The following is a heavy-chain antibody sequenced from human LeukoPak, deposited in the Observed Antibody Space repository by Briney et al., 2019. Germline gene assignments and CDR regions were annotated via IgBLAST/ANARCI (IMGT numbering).Heavy chain of an antibody. CDR3: ARRGTAWVIDY. CDR1: GGSISSYY. Sequence: SETLSLTCTVSGGSISSYYWSWVRQPPGKGLEWIGYIYYSGSTNYNPSLKSRVTISVDTSKNQFSLKLSSVTAADTAVYYCARRGTAWVIDYWGQRTLVTVSS. V-gene: IGHV4-59*01. CDR2: IYYSGST. J-gene: IGHJ4*02. D-gene: IGHD2-21*02.